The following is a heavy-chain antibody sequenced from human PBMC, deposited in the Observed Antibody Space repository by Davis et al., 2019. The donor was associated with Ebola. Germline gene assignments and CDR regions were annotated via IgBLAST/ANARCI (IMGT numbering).Heavy chain of an antibody. CDR2: INPNSGGT. CDR1: GGTLRTHG. J-gene: IGHJ4*02. Sequence: ASVKVSCKAAGGTLRTHGMSWVRQAPGQGLEWMGRINPNSGGTNYAQKFQGRVTMITDTSISTAYMELNRLTYDDTAVYYCARLCSSSCPNDYWGQGTLVTVSS. CDR3: ARLCSSSCPNDY. D-gene: IGHD6-13*01. V-gene: IGHV1-2*06.